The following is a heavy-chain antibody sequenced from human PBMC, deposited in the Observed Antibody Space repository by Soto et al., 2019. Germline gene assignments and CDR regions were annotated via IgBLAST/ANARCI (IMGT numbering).Heavy chain of an antibody. Sequence: PVGSLRLSCAASGFTFSSYAMSWVRQAPGKGLEWVSAISGSGGSTYYADSVKGRFTISRDNSKNTLYLQMNSLRAEDTAVYYCAKRQWLVWVDYGMDVWGQGTTVTVSS. CDR1: GFTFSSYA. CDR2: ISGSGGST. V-gene: IGHV3-23*01. D-gene: IGHD6-19*01. J-gene: IGHJ6*02. CDR3: AKRQWLVWVDYGMDV.